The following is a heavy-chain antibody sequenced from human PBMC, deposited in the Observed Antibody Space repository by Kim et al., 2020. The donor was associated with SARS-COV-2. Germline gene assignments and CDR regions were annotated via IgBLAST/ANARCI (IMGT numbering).Heavy chain of an antibody. D-gene: IGHD1-26*01. Sequence: GGSLRLSCAASGFTFSSYSMNWVRQAPGKGLEWVSYISSSSSTIYYADSVKGRFTISRDNAKNSLYLQMNSLRDEDTAVYYCAREGGSDYYYYGMDVWGHGATVTVSS. CDR2: ISSSSSTI. V-gene: IGHV3-48*02. CDR1: GFTFSSYS. J-gene: IGHJ6*02. CDR3: AREGGSDYYYYGMDV.